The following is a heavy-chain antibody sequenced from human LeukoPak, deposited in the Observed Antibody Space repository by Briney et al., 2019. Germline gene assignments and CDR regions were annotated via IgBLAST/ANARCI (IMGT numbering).Heavy chain of an antibody. D-gene: IGHD6-13*01. J-gene: IGHJ5*02. V-gene: IGHV3-11*01. CDR3: ARSRSYSSSRDNWFDP. CDR2: ISSSGSTI. CDR1: RFTFSDYY. Sequence: GGSLRLSCAASRFTFSDYYMSWIRQPPGKGLEWVSYISSSGSTIYYVDSVKGRFTISRDNAKNSLYLQMNSLRAEDTAVYYCARSRSYSSSRDNWFDPWGQGTLVTVSS.